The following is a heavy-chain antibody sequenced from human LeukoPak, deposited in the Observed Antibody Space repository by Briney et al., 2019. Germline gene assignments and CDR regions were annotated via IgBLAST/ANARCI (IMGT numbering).Heavy chain of an antibody. CDR2: ISWNSGSI. CDR1: GFTFDDYA. V-gene: IGHV3-9*01. D-gene: IGHD6-13*01. J-gene: IGHJ3*02. CDR3: AKVRTIIAAAGSDAFDI. Sequence: GGSLRLSCAASGFTFDDYAMHWVRQAPGKGLEWVSGISWNSGSIGYADSVKGRFTISRDNAKNSLYLQMNSLRAEDTALYYCAKVRTIIAAAGSDAFDIWGQGTMVTVSS.